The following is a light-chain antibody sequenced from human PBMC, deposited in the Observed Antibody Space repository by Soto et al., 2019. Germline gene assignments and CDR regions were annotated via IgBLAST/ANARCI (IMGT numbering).Light chain of an antibody. CDR2: YDS. Sequence: SYELTQPPSVSVAPGKTARITCGGNNIGSKSVHWYQQKPGQAPVLVIYYDSDRPSGIPERFSGSNSGHTATLTISRVEAGDEADYYCQVWDSSSDHPVVFGGGTQLTVL. CDR1: NIGSKS. J-gene: IGLJ2*01. V-gene: IGLV3-21*04. CDR3: QVWDSSSDHPVV.